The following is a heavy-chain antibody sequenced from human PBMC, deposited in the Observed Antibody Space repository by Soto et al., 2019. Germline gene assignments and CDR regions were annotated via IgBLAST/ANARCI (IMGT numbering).Heavy chain of an antibody. D-gene: IGHD2-15*01. CDR1: GGSISSYY. CDR3: ARRYGGTFDY. J-gene: IGHJ4*02. Sequence: QVQLQESGPGLVKPSETLSLTCTVSGGSISSYYWSWIRQPPGKGLEWIGYIYYSGSTNYNPSLKRRVTIAVDTAKNQFSLKLRSVTAADTAVYYCARRYGGTFDYWGQGTLVTVSS. V-gene: IGHV4-59*08. CDR2: IYYSGST.